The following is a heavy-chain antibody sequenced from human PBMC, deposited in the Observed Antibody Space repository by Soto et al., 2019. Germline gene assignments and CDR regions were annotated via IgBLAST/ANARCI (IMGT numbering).Heavy chain of an antibody. CDR3: ARDGGLESFDY. Sequence: ESGGGLVNPGGSLRLSCVASGFPLSSYTMNWVRQAPGKGLEWVSSISGSGSYINYADSVKGRFTISRDNAKKSLFLQMNSLRAEDTAVYYCARDGGLESFDYWGQGTLVPVSS. V-gene: IGHV3-21*01. J-gene: IGHJ4*02. D-gene: IGHD1-1*01. CDR1: GFPLSSYT. CDR2: ISGSGSYI.